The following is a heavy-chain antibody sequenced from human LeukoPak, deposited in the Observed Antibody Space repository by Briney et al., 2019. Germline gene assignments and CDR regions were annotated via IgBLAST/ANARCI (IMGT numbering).Heavy chain of an antibody. CDR3: SGHGSNSY. J-gene: IGHJ4*02. V-gene: IGHV3-23*01. D-gene: IGHD6-13*01. CDR1: GFTFTNNA. Sequence: GGSLRLSCAASGFTFTNNALSWFRQAPGKGLEWVSDIRGGGDTYYAESVKGRFTISRDNSKNTLYLQMNSLRAEDTALYYASGHGSNSYWGQGALVTVSS. CDR2: IRGGGDT.